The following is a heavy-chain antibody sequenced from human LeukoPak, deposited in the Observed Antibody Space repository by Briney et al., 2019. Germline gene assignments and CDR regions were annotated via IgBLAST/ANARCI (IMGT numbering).Heavy chain of an antibody. V-gene: IGHV4-59*01. Sequence: NPSETLSLTCTVSGGSISSYYWSWIRQPPGKGLEWIGYIYYSGSTNYNPSLKSRVTISVDTSKNQFSLKLSSVTAADTAVYYCARDHDYGGNDYWGQGTLVTVSS. D-gene: IGHD4-23*01. CDR3: ARDHDYGGNDY. J-gene: IGHJ4*02. CDR1: GGSISSYY. CDR2: IYYSGST.